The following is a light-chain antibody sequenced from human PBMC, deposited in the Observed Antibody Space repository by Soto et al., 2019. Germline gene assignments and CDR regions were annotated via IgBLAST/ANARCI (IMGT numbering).Light chain of an antibody. J-gene: IGKJ5*01. CDR1: QSVNTY. V-gene: IGKV3-11*01. Sequence: PGDSATLSCRASQSVNTYLAWYQQKPGQAPRLLIYDASNRATGIPARFSGSGSGTDFTLTISSLEPEDFAVYYCQQWRTFGPGTRLEI. CDR3: QQWRT. CDR2: DAS.